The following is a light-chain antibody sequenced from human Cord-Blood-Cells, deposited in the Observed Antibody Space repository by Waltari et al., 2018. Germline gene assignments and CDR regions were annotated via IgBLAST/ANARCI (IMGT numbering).Light chain of an antibody. CDR1: SSDVGGYNY. CDR3: SSYTSSSTLYV. J-gene: IGLJ1*01. Sequence: QSALTQPASVSGSPGQSITISCTGTSSDVGGYNYVSWYQQHPGKAPKLMIYGVSNRPSGVSKRFSGSKSGNTASLTISGLQAEDEADYYCSSYTSSSTLYVFGTGTKVTVL. CDR2: GVS. V-gene: IGLV2-14*01.